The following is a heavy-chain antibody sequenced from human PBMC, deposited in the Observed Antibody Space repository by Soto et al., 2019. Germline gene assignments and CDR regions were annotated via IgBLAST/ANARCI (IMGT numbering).Heavy chain of an antibody. CDR2: IYYSGST. Sequence: SETLSLTCTVSGGSISSSSYYWGWIRQPPGKGLEWIGSIYYSGSTYYNPSLKSRVTISVDTSKNQFSLKLSSVTAADTAVYYCARTIEDYGDYRLMHDAFDIWGQGTMVTVSS. CDR1: GGSISSSSYY. J-gene: IGHJ3*02. D-gene: IGHD4-17*01. V-gene: IGHV4-39*01. CDR3: ARTIEDYGDYRLMHDAFDI.